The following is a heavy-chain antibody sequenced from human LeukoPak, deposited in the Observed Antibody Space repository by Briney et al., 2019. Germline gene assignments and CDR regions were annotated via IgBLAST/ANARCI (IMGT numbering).Heavy chain of an antibody. D-gene: IGHD5-12*01. CDR3: ANRAWLDS. Sequence: GGSLRLSCAASGFTFSNFAMNWVRQAPGKGLEWVSVITDSGGKTYYADSVKGRFIISRDNSQNTLYLQMNSLRVEDTAVYYCANRAWLDSWGQGTLVTVSS. CDR2: ITDSGGKT. V-gene: IGHV3-23*01. J-gene: IGHJ4*02. CDR1: GFTFSNFA.